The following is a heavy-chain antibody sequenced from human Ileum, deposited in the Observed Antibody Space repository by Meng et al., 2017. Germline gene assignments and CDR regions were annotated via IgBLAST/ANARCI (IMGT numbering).Heavy chain of an antibody. V-gene: IGHV4-61*01. CDR3: AREGLGGGVIKVDS. CDR1: YGSVSSNRHY. CDR2: ISNSGPP. D-gene: IGHD3-10*01. J-gene: IGHJ4*02. Sequence: QGRVQESGPRLGEPLETPALTCNVSYGSVSSNRHYWTWMRQAPGKGLEWIGYISNSGPPNYNPSLKSRVTMSVDTSKNQFSLKLSSVTAADTAVYYCAREGLGGGVIKVDSWGQGTLVTVSS.